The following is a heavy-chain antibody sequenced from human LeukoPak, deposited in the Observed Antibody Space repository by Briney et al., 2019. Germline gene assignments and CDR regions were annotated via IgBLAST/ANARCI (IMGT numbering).Heavy chain of an antibody. J-gene: IGHJ4*02. V-gene: IGHV4-30-4*08. D-gene: IGHD2-15*01. CDR3: ARFDIVEEGGPDY. CDR2: IYHSGST. CDR1: GGSISRGDYY. Sequence: SQTLSLTCTVSGGSISRGDYYWRWIRQPPGRGREWIAYIYHSGSTYYNPSLKSRITISVDTSKNQFSLKVTSVTAADTATYYCARFDIVEEGGPDYWGQGTLVTVSS.